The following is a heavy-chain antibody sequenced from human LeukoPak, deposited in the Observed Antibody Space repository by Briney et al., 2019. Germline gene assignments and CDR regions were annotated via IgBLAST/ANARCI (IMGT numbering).Heavy chain of an antibody. CDR3: ARAVQLEPDAFDI. J-gene: IGHJ3*02. D-gene: IGHD1-1*01. Sequence: ASVKVSCKASGYTFTSYYMHWARQAPGQGLEWMGIINPSGGSTSYAQKFQGRVTMTRGTSTSTVYMELSSLRSEDTAVYYCARAVQLEPDAFDIWGQGTMVTVSS. V-gene: IGHV1-46*01. CDR1: GYTFTSYY. CDR2: INPSGGST.